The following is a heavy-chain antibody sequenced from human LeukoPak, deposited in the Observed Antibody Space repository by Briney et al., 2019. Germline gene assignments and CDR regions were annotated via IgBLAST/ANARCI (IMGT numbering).Heavy chain of an antibody. J-gene: IGHJ4*02. V-gene: IGHV4-39*01. CDR2: IYYSGST. CDR1: GGSLSSSSYY. Sequence: PSETLSLTCTLSGGSLSSSSYYWGWIRQPPGKGLEWIGSIYYSGSTYYNPSLKSRVTISVDTSKNQFSLKLSSVTAADTAVYYCARQNFQWVSYFDYWGQGTLVTVSS. CDR3: ARQNFQWVSYFDY. D-gene: IGHD3-22*01.